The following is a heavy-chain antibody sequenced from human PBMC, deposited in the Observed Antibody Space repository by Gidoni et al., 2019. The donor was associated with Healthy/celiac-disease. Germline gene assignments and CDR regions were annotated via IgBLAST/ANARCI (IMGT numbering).Heavy chain of an antibody. CDR1: SSYA. CDR2: IIPIFGTA. J-gene: IGHJ4*02. CDR3: ARSGPHYYDSNYFDY. V-gene: IGHV1-69*01. D-gene: IGHD3-22*01. Sequence: SSYAISCVRQAPGQGLEWMGGIIPIFGTANYAQKFQGRVTINEDESTITSYMELSRLRSEDTDVYYCARSGPHYYDSNYFDYWGQGTMVTVSS.